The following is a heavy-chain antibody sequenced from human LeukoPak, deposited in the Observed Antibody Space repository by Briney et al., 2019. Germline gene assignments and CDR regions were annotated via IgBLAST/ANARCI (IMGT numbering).Heavy chain of an antibody. CDR1: GFTFSSYA. CDR3: ARDESLIAAAGSPLDY. D-gene: IGHD6-13*01. J-gene: IGHJ4*02. V-gene: IGHV3-30*04. CDR2: ISYDGSNK. Sequence: PGRSLRLSCAASGFTFSSYAMHWVRQAPGKGLGWVAVISYDGSNKYYADSVKGRFTISRDNSKNTLYLQMNSLRAEDTAVYYCARDESLIAAAGSPLDYWGQGTLVTVSS.